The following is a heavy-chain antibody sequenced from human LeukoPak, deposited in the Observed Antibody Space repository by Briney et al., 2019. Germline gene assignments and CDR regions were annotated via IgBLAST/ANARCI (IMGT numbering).Heavy chain of an antibody. CDR2: IYTSGST. CDR1: GGSITGYY. V-gene: IGHV4-4*07. J-gene: IGHJ4*02. D-gene: IGHD6-13*01. Sequence: PSETLSLTCTVSGGSITGYYWNWVRQPAGKGLEWIGRIYTSGSTNSNPSLKSRVTMSVDTSKNQLSLKLTSVTAADTAVYYCAKYRQLREFDCWGQGTLVTVSS. CDR3: AKYRQLREFDC.